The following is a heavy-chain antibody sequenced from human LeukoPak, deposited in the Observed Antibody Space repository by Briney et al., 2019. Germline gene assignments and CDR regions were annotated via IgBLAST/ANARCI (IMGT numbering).Heavy chain of an antibody. CDR1: GFTFSSYS. J-gene: IGHJ4*02. D-gene: IGHD6-19*01. CDR3: AREGDSSGWYYFDY. CDR2: ISSSSSYI. Sequence: GRSLRLSCAASGFTFSSYSMNWVRQAPGKGLEWVSSISSSSSYIYYADSVKGRFTISRDNAKNSLYLQMNSLRAEDTAVYYCAREGDSSGWYYFDYWGQGTLVTVSS. V-gene: IGHV3-21*01.